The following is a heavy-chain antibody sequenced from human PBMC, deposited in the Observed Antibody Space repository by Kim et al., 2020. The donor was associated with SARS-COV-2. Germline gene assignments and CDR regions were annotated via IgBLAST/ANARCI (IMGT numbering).Heavy chain of an antibody. V-gene: IGHV4-38-2*02. D-gene: IGHD4-17*01. CDR3: ARDPPSAPNYGGNCFDF. CDR1: GYSIGSGYY. Sequence: SETLSLTCTVSGYSIGSGYYWGWIRQPPGKGLEWIGSISYNDNTFYNPSLKSRVTMSLDTPKNQFSLKLTSLTAADTAIYYCARDPPSAPNYGGNCFDF. J-gene: IGHJ4*01. CDR2: ISYNDNT.